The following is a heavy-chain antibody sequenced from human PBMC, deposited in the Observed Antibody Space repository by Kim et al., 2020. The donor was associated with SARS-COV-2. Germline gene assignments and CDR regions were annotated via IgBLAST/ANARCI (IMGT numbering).Heavy chain of an antibody. Sequence: GGSLRLSCAASGFIFNNFGMHWVRQAPGKGLEWVATIWFDGSNKYYADSVKGRFTISRDNSKNTLYLQMNSLRAEDTAVYYCARDRGAAHFFDYWGQGTPVTVSS. CDR3: ARDRGAAHFFDY. CDR1: GFIFNNFG. D-gene: IGHD3-10*01. J-gene: IGHJ4*02. CDR2: IWFDGSNK. V-gene: IGHV3-33*01.